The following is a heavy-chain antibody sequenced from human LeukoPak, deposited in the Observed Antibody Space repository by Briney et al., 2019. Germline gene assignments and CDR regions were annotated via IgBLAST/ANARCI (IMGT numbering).Heavy chain of an antibody. J-gene: IGHJ4*02. D-gene: IGHD3-22*01. CDR1: GFTFDDYA. CDR2: ISWNSGSI. V-gene: IGHV3-9*01. Sequence: PGGSLRLSCAAPGFTFDDYAMHGVRQAPGRALEWASGISWNSGSIGYADSVKGRFTISRDNAKNSLYLQMNSLRAEDTAVYYCARDPPTYDSSGYEVDYWGQGTLVTVSS. CDR3: ARDPPTYDSSGYEVDY.